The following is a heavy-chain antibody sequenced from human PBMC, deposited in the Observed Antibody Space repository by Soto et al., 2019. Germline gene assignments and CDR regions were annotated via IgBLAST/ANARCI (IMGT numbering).Heavy chain of an antibody. CDR3: ARASSGCSSTSCYYHYYYGMDV. CDR1: GYTFTSYY. Sequence: GASVKVSCKASGYTFTSYYMHWVRQAPGQGLEWMGIINPSGGSTSYAQKFQGRVTMTRDTSTSTVYMELSSLRSEDTAVYYCARASSGCSSTSCYYHYYYGMDVWGQGTMVTVSS. J-gene: IGHJ6*02. V-gene: IGHV1-46*03. D-gene: IGHD2-2*01. CDR2: INPSGGST.